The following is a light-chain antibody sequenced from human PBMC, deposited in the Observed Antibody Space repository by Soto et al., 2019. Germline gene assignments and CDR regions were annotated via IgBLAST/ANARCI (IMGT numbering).Light chain of an antibody. CDR3: QQYGSSPWA. V-gene: IGKV3-20*01. CDR1: QSVSRY. CDR2: DAS. Sequence: EIVLTQSPDTLSLSPGERATLSCRASQSVSRYLAWYQQKPGQAPRLLIYDASTRATDIPDRFSGSGSGTDFTLTISRLEPEDVAVYYCQQYGSSPWAFGQGTKVDIK. J-gene: IGKJ1*01.